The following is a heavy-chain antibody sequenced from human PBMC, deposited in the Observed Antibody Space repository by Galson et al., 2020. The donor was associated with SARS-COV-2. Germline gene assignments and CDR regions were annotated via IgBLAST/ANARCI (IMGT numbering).Heavy chain of an antibody. CDR3: ARGYYYGSGSRPGDWFDP. CDR2: IYYSGST. J-gene: IGHJ5*02. V-gene: IGHV4-31*03. CDR1: GGSISSGGYY. D-gene: IGHD3-10*01. Sequence: SETLSLTCTVSGGSISSGGYYWSWIRQHPGKGLEWIGYIYYSGSTDYNPSLKSRVTISVDTSKNQFSLKLSSVTAADTAVYYCARGYYYGSGSRPGDWFDPWGQGTLVTVSS.